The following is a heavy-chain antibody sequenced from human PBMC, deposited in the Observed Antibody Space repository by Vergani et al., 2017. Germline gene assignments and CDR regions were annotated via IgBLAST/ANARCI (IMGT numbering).Heavy chain of an antibody. Sequence: QLQLQESGSGLVKPSQTLSLTCAVPGGPISRGGYSWGWIRQPPGKGLEWIGYIYHSGSTYYNPSPKSRVTIAVDRSKNQFSLKLSSVTAADTAVYYCARGGPIAAAGIWGQGTLVTVSS. V-gene: IGHV4-30-2*01. J-gene: IGHJ4*02. D-gene: IGHD6-13*01. CDR1: GGPISRGGYS. CDR2: IYHSGST. CDR3: ARGGPIAAAGI.